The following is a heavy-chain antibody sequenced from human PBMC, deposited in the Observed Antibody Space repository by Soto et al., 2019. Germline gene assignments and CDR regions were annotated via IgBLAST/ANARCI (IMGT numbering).Heavy chain of an antibody. CDR2: IIPVFGTA. CDR1: GGTFSSYA. Sequence: SVKVSCKASGGTFSSYAISWVRQAPGQGLEWMGGIIPVFGTANYAQKFQGRVTITADESTSTAYMELSSLRSEDTAVYYCAREDYYDSSGYSAPDAFDIWGQGTMVTVSS. D-gene: IGHD3-22*01. J-gene: IGHJ3*02. V-gene: IGHV1-69*13. CDR3: AREDYYDSSGYSAPDAFDI.